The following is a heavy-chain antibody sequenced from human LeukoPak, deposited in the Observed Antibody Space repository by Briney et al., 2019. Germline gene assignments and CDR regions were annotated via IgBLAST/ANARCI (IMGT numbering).Heavy chain of an antibody. CDR2: ISGSGGST. Sequence: GGSLRLSCAASGFTFSSYAMSWVRQASGKGLEWVSAISGSGGSTYYADSVKGRFTISRDNSKNTLYLQMNSLRAEDTAVYYCAKDKYSGSYHSTPADYWGQGTLVTVSS. CDR3: AKDKYSGSYHSTPADY. J-gene: IGHJ4*02. CDR1: GFTFSSYA. D-gene: IGHD1-26*01. V-gene: IGHV3-23*01.